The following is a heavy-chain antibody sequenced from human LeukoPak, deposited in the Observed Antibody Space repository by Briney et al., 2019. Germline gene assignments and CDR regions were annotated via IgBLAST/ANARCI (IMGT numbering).Heavy chain of an antibody. CDR1: GGSISSRSYY. D-gene: IGHD6-19*01. V-gene: IGHV4-61*02. CDR2: IYSSGST. J-gene: IGHJ4*02. CDR3: AREDGSGWPIFDY. Sequence: PSETLSLTCTVSGGSISSRSYYWRWIRQPAGKGLEWIGRIYSSGSTNYNPSLKSRVTMSVDTSKNQFSLKLSSVTAADTAVYYCAREDGSGWPIFDYWGQGTLVTVSS.